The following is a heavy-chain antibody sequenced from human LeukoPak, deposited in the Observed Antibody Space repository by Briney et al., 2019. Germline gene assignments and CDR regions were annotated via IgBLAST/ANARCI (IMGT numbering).Heavy chain of an antibody. CDR2: INWNGGST. J-gene: IGHJ4*02. CDR1: GFTLDDYG. CDR3: ARVYQQLVPFDY. Sequence: VGSLRLSCAASGFTLDDYGMSWVRQAPGKGLEWVSGINWNGGSTGYADSVKGRFTIPRDNAKNSLYLQMNSLRAEDTALYYCARVYQQLVPFDYWGQGTLVTVSS. V-gene: IGHV3-20*04. D-gene: IGHD6-13*01.